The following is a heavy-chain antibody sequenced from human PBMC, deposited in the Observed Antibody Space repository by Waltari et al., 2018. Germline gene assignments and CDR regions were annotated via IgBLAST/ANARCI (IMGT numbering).Heavy chain of an antibody. D-gene: IGHD1-1*01. Sequence: QVQMVQSGAEVNKPGASVKVSCKASGYTFTGYYIHWVRQAPGQGLEWMGWINFNGGGANYAQKFQGRVTMTRDTSTNTVYMELSSLRSDDTAVYYCARQVHNDDGVFDIWGQGTEVTVSS. J-gene: IGHJ3*02. V-gene: IGHV1-2*02. CDR1: GYTFTGYY. CDR3: ARQVHNDDGVFDI. CDR2: INFNGGGA.